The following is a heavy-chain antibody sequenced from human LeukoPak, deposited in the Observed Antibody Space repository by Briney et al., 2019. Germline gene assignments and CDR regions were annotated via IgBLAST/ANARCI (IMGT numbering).Heavy chain of an antibody. CDR2: ISGSGGST. Sequence: GGSLRLSCAASGFTFSSYAMSWVRQAPGKGLEWVSAISGSGGSTYYADSVKGRFTISRDNSKNTLYLQMNSLRAEDTAVYYCAKDRLSTMIVVVSLFFDYWGQGTLVTVSS. J-gene: IGHJ4*02. CDR3: AKDRLSTMIVVVSLFFDY. V-gene: IGHV3-23*01. CDR1: GFTFSSYA. D-gene: IGHD3-22*01.